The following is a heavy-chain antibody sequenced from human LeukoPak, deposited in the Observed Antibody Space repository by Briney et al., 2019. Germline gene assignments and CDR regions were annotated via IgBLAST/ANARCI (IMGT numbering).Heavy chain of an antibody. D-gene: IGHD6-19*01. CDR2: IFPSGGEI. CDR3: ARVMYSSGWSFDY. J-gene: IGHJ4*02. CDR1: GFTFSTFA. V-gene: IGHV3-23*01. Sequence: PGGSLRLSCEASGFTFSTFAMIWVRQPPGKGLEWVSSIFPSGGEIHYADSVKGRFTISRDNSNNTLYLQMNSLRAEDTAVYYCARVMYSSGWSFDYWGRGTLVTVSS.